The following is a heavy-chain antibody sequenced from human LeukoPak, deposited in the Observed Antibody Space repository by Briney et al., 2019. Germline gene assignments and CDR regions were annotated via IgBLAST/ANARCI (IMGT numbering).Heavy chain of an antibody. V-gene: IGHV4-39*07. CDR1: GGSISSSSYY. Sequence: PSETLSLTCTVSGGSISSSSYYWGWIRQPPGKGLEWIGSIYYSGSTYYNPSLKSRVTISVDTSKNQFSLKLSSVTAADTAVYYCVRDSIDAFDIWGQWTIVTVIS. CDR3: VRDSIDAFDI. J-gene: IGHJ3*02. CDR2: IYYSGST. D-gene: IGHD3-3*02.